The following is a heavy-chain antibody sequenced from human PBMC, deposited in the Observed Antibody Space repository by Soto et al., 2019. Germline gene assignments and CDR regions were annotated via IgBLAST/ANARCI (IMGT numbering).Heavy chain of an antibody. CDR1: GDSLNSGTYY. CDR3: ARDAKVDTDMGGYYYYTMDI. CDR2: IYYSRST. D-gene: IGHD5-18*01. J-gene: IGHJ6*02. Sequence: SETLSLTCTVSGDSLNSGTYYWSWIRQPPGKGLEWIGLIYYSRSTDQHPSLKSRVSMSVDTAKNQFSLKLSSVTAADAAIYVCARDAKVDTDMGGYYYYTMDIWGQGTTVTVSS. V-gene: IGHV4-61*01.